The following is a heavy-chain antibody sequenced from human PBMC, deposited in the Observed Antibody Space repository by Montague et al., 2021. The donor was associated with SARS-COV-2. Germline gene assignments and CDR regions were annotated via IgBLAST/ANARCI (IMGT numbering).Heavy chain of an antibody. Sequence: SETLSLTCTVSVGSISSNNCYWGWIRQPPGKGLEWIASIHIGGTSYLNPSLKSRVTISIDSSKNQFSLNVTSVTAADTAVYFCARSRDWYLGNWGQGTLATVSS. J-gene: IGHJ4*02. D-gene: IGHD3-9*01. V-gene: IGHV4-39*07. CDR2: IHIGGTS. CDR1: VGSISSNNCY. CDR3: ARSRDWYLGN.